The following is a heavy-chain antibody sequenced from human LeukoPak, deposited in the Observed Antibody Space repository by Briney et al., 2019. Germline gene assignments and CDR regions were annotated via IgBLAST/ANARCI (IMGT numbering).Heavy chain of an antibody. D-gene: IGHD1-1*01. CDR1: GYSFTDYY. J-gene: IGHJ4*02. Sequence: ASVKVSCKASGYSFTDYYMHWVRQAPGQGLEWMGWINPNNGGTNYEQEFQGRVTMTRDTSISTVYIELSRLTSDDTSVYYCARDASRTTAPDDYWGQGTLVTVSS. V-gene: IGHV1-2*02. CDR3: ARDASRTTAPDDY. CDR2: INPNNGGT.